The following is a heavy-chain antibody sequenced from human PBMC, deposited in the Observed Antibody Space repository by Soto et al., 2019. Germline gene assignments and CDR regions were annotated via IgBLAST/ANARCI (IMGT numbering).Heavy chain of an antibody. Sequence: PGEALKISCNASVYRFTNYWIACVGQMGEKVLGCMGIIYPGDSDTRYSPSFQGQVTISADRSISTAYLHWSSLQASDTAFYSCARIWEMATVAACEYWGQGTLVNVSS. CDR2: IYPGDSDT. CDR3: ARIWEMATVAACEY. J-gene: IGHJ4*02. CDR1: VYRFTNYW. D-gene: IGHD1-26*01. V-gene: IGHV5-51*01.